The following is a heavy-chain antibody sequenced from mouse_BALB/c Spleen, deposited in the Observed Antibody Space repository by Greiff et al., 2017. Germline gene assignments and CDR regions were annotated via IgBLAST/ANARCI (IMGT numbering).Heavy chain of an antibody. CDR3: ALYGNHAMDY. J-gene: IGHJ4*01. V-gene: IGHV14-1*02. Sequence: VQLQQSGAELVRPGALVKLSCKASGFNIKDYYMHWVKQRPEQGLEWIGWIDPENGNTIYDPKFQGKASITADTSSNTAYLQLSSLTSEDTAVYYCALYGNHAMDYWGQGTSVTVSS. CDR1: GFNIKDYY. D-gene: IGHD2-1*01. CDR2: IDPENGNT.